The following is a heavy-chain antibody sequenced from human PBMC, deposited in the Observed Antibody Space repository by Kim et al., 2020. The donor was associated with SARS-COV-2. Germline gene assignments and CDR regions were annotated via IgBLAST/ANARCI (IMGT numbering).Heavy chain of an antibody. D-gene: IGHD2-21*01. CDR1: GFSFNTYS. Sequence: GGSLRLSCAASGFSFNTYSMHWVRQAPGKGLEWLAVISYDGSNKHYRDSVKGRFTISRDNSKNTLYLQMNSLSPEDTAVYYCARDRIATTIWYIVGFDYWGQATLVTVSS. J-gene: IGHJ4*02. V-gene: IGHV3-30*04. CDR3: ARDRIATTIWYIVGFDY. CDR2: ISYDGSNK.